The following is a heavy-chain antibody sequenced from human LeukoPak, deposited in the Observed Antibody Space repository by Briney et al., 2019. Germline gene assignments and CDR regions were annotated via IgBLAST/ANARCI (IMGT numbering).Heavy chain of an antibody. Sequence: ASVNVSCTASGYTFTSYGISWVRQAPGQGLEWMGWISAYNGNTNYAQKLQGRVTMTTDTSTSTAYMELRSLRSDDTAVYYCARDRYSSSWSPYDYWGQGTLVTVSS. CDR2: ISAYNGNT. CDR3: ARDRYSSSWSPYDY. D-gene: IGHD6-13*01. CDR1: GYTFTSYG. V-gene: IGHV1-18*01. J-gene: IGHJ4*02.